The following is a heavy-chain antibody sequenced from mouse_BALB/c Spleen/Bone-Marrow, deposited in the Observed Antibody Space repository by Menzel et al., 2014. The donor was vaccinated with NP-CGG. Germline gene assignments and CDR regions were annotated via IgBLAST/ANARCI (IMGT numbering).Heavy chain of an antibody. CDR1: GFTFTDYY. V-gene: IGHV7-3*02. J-gene: IGHJ2*01. Sequence: EVKLMESGGGLVRPGGSLRLSCATSGFTFTDYYMNWVRQPPGKALEWLGFIRNKANGYTTEYSASVKGRFTISRDNSQNILYLQMNTLRAEDSATYYCARDKGRVFFDYWGQGTTLTVSS. CDR2: IRNKANGYTT. CDR3: ARDKGRVFFDY.